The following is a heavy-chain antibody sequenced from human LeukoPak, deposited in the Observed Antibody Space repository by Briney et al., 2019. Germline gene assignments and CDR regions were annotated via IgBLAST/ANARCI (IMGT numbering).Heavy chain of an antibody. CDR1: GFTFGSYS. J-gene: IGHJ5*02. Sequence: GGSLRLSCAASGFTFGSYSMNWVRQAPGKGLEWVSSISSSSSYIYYADSVKGRFTISRDNAKNSLYLQMNSLRAEDTAVYYCARDSCSSTSCFPTFDPWGQGTLVTVSS. D-gene: IGHD2-2*01. CDR3: ARDSCSSTSCFPTFDP. V-gene: IGHV3-21*01. CDR2: ISSSSSYI.